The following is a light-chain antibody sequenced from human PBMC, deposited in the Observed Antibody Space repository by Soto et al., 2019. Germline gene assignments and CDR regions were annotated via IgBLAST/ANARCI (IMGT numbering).Light chain of an antibody. V-gene: IGKV3-11*01. CDR3: QQRSNWPPIT. J-gene: IGKJ5*01. CDR1: QTVFNF. CDR2: DAS. Sequence: EIVLTQSPATLSLSPGERATLSCRASQTVFNFLAWYQQKPGQAPRLLIYDASNRATGIPARFSGGGSGTDFTLTIDNLEPEDFAIYYCQQRSNWPPITFGQGTRLEIK.